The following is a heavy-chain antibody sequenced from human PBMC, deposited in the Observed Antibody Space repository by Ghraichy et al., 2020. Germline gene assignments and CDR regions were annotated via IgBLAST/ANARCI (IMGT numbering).Heavy chain of an antibody. V-gene: IGHV3-23*01. CDR3: AKGLNPIDY. J-gene: IGHJ4*02. D-gene: IGHD5/OR15-5a*01. CDR2: ISDTGGTT. CDR1: GFTFSSSA. Sequence: GGSLRLSCAASGFTFSSSAMSWVRQAPGKGLEWVSTISDTGGTTYYADSVKGRFTISRDDSKNTLYLQMNSLRAEDTAVYYCAKGLNPIDYWGQGTLVTVSS.